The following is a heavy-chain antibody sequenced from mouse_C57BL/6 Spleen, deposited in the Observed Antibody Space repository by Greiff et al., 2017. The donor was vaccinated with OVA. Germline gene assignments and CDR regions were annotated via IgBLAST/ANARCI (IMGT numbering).Heavy chain of an antibody. Sequence: QVQLQQSGPELVKPGASVKISCKASGYAFSSSWMNWVKQRPGKGLEWIGRIYPGDGDTNYNGKFKGKATLTADKSSSTAYMQLSSLTSEDSAVYFCARRYFDVWGTGTTVTSPQ. V-gene: IGHV1-82*01. CDR2: IYPGDGDT. CDR1: GYAFSSSW. J-gene: IGHJ1*03. CDR3: ARRYFDV.